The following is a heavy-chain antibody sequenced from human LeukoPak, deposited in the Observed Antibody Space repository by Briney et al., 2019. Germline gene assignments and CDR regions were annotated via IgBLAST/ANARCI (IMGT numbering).Heavy chain of an antibody. CDR3: ARGENYFDS. CDR2: INWNGGST. J-gene: IGHJ4*02. V-gene: IGHV3-20*04. Sequence: RPGGSLRLSCAASGFTFDDYGMSWVRQAPGKGLEWVSGINWNGGSTGYADSVKGRFTISRHNSKNTLYLQMNSLRAEDTAVYYCARGENYFDSWGQGTLVTVSS. CDR1: GFTFDDYG.